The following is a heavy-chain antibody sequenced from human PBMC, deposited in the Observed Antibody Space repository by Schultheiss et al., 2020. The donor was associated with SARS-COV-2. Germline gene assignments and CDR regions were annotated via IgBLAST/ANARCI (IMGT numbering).Heavy chain of an antibody. J-gene: IGHJ4*02. CDR2: IYHSGST. V-gene: IGHV4-39*07. CDR1: GGSISSSSYY. Sequence: SETLSLTCTVSGGSISSSSYYWGWIRQPPGKGLEWIGSIYHSGSTYYNPSLKSRVTISVDTSKNQFSLKLSSVTAADTAVYYCARSASTMIDDYWGQGTLVTVSS. D-gene: IGHD3-22*01. CDR3: ARSASTMIDDY.